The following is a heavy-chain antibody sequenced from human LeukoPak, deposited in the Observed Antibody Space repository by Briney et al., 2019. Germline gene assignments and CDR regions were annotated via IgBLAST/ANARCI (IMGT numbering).Heavy chain of an antibody. Sequence: ASVKVSCKASGGTFSSYAISWVRQAPGQGLEWMGGFDPEDGETIYAQKFQGRVTMTEDTSTDTAYMELSSLRAEDTAVYYCATDRYSSTLGFDYWGQGTLVTVSS. J-gene: IGHJ4*02. CDR1: GGTFSSYA. V-gene: IGHV1-24*01. D-gene: IGHD6-13*01. CDR3: ATDRYSSTLGFDY. CDR2: FDPEDGET.